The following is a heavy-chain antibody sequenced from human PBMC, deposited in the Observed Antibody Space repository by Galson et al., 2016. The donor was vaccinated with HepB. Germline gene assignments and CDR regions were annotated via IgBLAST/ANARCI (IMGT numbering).Heavy chain of an antibody. CDR3: VRSITMVRGVPYLDF. D-gene: IGHD3-10*01. CDR1: GGSISSNTDY. CDR2: VFYSGST. V-gene: IGHV4-39*01. J-gene: IGHJ4*02. Sequence: SETLSLTCSVSGGSISSNTDYWGWIRQTPGKGLEWMASVFYSGSTHYNPSLKSRVTISVATSENQISLNLTSVTSADTAVYYCVRSITMVRGVPYLDFWGQGTLVTVSS.